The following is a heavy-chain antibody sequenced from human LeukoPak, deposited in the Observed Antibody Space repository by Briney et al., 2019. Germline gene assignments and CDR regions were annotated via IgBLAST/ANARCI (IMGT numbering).Heavy chain of an antibody. Sequence: ASVKVSCKASGYTVTSYYVHWVRQAPGQGLEWRGIINPRGGTTTYAQTLQGRVTMSRDMSTSTVFIELSSLRSDDTAIYYCASGRTTFYNTMDVWGKGTTVTISS. CDR3: ASGRTTFYNTMDV. J-gene: IGHJ6*03. CDR2: INPRGGTT. D-gene: IGHD2/OR15-2a*01. CDR1: GYTVTSYY. V-gene: IGHV1-46*04.